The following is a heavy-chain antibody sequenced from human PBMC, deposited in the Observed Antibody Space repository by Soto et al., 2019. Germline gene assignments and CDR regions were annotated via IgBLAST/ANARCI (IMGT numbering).Heavy chain of an antibody. J-gene: IGHJ6*02. CDR2: ISYDGSNK. CDR1: GFTFSSYA. CDR3: ARDRRGSMVRGVIIHYYYYGMDV. D-gene: IGHD3-10*01. V-gene: IGHV3-30-3*01. Sequence: GGSLRLSCAASGFTFSSYAMHWVRQAPGKGLEWVAVISYDGSNKYYADSVKGRFTISRDNSKNTLYLQMNSLRAEDTAVYYCARDRRGSMVRGVIIHYYYYGMDVWGQGTTVTVSS.